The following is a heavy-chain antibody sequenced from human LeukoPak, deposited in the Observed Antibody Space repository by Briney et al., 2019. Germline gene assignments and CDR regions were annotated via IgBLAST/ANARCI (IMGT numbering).Heavy chain of an antibody. Sequence: SVKVSCKASGGTFSSYAISWVRQAPGQGLEWMGGIIPIFGTANYAQKFQGRVTITTDESTSTAYMELSSLRSEDTAVYYCARGRDIVATTYYYYYYMDVWGKGTTVTVSS. V-gene: IGHV1-69*05. CDR1: GGTFSSYA. CDR2: IIPIFGTA. J-gene: IGHJ6*03. D-gene: IGHD5-12*01. CDR3: ARGRDIVATTYYYYYYMDV.